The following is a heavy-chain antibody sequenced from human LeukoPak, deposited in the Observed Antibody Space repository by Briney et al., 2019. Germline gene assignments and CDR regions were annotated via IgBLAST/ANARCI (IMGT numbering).Heavy chain of an antibody. J-gene: IGHJ6*03. V-gene: IGHV1-2*02. D-gene: IGHD6-13*01. CDR3: ARKSSSSLQNYYYMDV. CDR1: GYTFTGYY. CDR2: INPNSGGT. Sequence: ASVKVSCKASGYTFTGYYMHWVRQAPGQGLEWMGWINPNSGGTNYAQKFQGRVTMTRDTSISTAYMELSRLRSDDTAVYYCARKSSSSLQNYYYMDVWGQGTMVTVSS.